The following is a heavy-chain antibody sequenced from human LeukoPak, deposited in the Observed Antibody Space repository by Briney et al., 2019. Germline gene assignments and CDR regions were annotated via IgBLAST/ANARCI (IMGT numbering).Heavy chain of an antibody. CDR1: GGSFSGYY. CDR2: INHSGST. Sequence: SETLSLTCAVYGGSFSGYYWSWIRQPPGKGLEWIGEINHSGSTNYNPSLKSRVTISVDTSKNQFSLKLSSVTAADTAVYYCARVRKTQRTYYYDSSGYLCYMDVWGKGTTVTVSS. D-gene: IGHD3-22*01. J-gene: IGHJ6*03. CDR3: ARVRKTQRTYYYDSSGYLCYMDV. V-gene: IGHV4-34*01.